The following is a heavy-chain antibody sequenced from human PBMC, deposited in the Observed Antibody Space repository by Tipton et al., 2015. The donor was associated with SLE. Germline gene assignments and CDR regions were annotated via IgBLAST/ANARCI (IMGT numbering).Heavy chain of an antibody. CDR2: IKQDGSEK. D-gene: IGHD3-16*01. V-gene: IGHV3-7*01. CDR1: GFTFSSYA. Sequence: SLRLSCAASGFTFSSYAMHWVRQAPGKGLEWVANIKQDGSEKYYVDSVKGRFTISRDNAKNSLYLQMNSLRAEDTAAYYCARDLIKRGWDYWGQGTLVTVSS. J-gene: IGHJ4*02. CDR3: ARDLIKRGWDY.